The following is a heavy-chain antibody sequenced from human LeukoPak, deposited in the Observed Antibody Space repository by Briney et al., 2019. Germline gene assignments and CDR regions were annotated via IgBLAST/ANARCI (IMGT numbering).Heavy chain of an antibody. CDR2: ISSSSSII. CDR1: GFTFSSYS. J-gene: IGHJ3*02. Sequence: GGSLRLSCAASGFTFSSYSMNWVRQAPGKGLEWVSYISSSSSIIYYADSVKGRFTISRDNAKNSLYLQMNSLRAEDTAVYYCARGTHYYDRGTDAFDIWGQGTMVTVSS. CDR3: ARGTHYYDRGTDAFDI. D-gene: IGHD3-22*01. V-gene: IGHV3-48*01.